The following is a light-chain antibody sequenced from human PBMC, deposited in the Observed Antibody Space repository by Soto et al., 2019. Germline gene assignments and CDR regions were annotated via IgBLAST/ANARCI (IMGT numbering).Light chain of an antibody. CDR3: QQYGGSPLVT. J-gene: IGKJ4*01. V-gene: IGKV3-20*01. Sequence: EIVLTQSPGTLSLSPGERATLSCRASQSVSSDYVGWYQQKPGQAPRLLIYGTSSRATGIPDRFSGSGSGTESALNISRLETEDFAMYYCQQYGGSPLVTFGGGTKVEIK. CDR1: QSVSSDY. CDR2: GTS.